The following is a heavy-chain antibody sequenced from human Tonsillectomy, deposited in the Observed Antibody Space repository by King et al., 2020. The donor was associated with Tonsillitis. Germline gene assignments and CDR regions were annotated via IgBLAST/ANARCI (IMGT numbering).Heavy chain of an antibody. CDR1: GFNXGDYG. J-gene: IGHJ6*03. Sequence: VQLVESGGGFVQPGRSLRLSCTASGFNXGDYGLSWVRQXPXKGXXWVGXIGXKXXGGTTKYAASVKGRFTISRDDSKSIAYLQMNSLKTEDPAVYYCXXXXWXXMDVXXXGTT. CDR3: XXXXWXXMDV. V-gene: IGHV3-49*04. CDR2: IGXKXXGGTT.